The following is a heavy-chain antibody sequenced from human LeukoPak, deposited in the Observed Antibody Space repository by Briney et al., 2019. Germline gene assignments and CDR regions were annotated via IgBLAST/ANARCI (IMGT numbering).Heavy chain of an antibody. CDR1: GYTLTELS. CDR2: FDPEDGET. V-gene: IGHV1-24*01. CDR3: ATYIAVAGTGYFDY. J-gene: IGHJ4*02. Sequence: ASVKASCKVSGYTLTELSMHWVRQAPGKGLEWMGGFDPEDGETIYAQKFQGRVTMTEDTSTDTAYMELSSLRSEDTAVYYCATYIAVAGTGYFDYWGQGTLVTVSS. D-gene: IGHD6-19*01.